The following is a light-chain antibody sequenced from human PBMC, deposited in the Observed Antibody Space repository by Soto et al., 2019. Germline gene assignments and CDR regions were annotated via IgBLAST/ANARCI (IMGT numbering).Light chain of an antibody. J-gene: IGKJ4*01. CDR1: QTVSSNY. CDR2: GAS. V-gene: IGKV3-20*01. CDR3: QQYGSSPLT. Sequence: EIVLTQSPGTLSLSPGEWATLSCRASQTVSSNYLAWYQQKPGQAPRFLIYGASSRATGIPDRFSGSGSGTDFTLTISRLEPEDFAVYYCQQYGSSPLTFGGGTKVEIK.